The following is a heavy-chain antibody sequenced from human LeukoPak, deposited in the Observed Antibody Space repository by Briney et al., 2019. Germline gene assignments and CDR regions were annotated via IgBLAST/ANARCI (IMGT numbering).Heavy chain of an antibody. J-gene: IGHJ4*02. CDR1: GFTFSNYA. V-gene: IGHV3-23*01. CDR3: SKGNIAASATSLHFDY. Sequence: GGSLRLSCAASGFTFSNYAMSWVRQAPGEGLEWVSGVSGSGDTAYYADSVKGRFTISRDNSKNTLYLQMSSLRAEDTALYYCSKGNIAASATSLHFDYWGQGTLVTVSS. CDR2: VSGSGDTA. D-gene: IGHD6-6*01.